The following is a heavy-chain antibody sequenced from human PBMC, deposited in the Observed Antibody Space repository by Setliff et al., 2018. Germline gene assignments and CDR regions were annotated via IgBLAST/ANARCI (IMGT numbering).Heavy chain of an antibody. CDR2: ISGDGNTV. Sequence: GGSLRLSCEGSGFIFTKYFMSWFRQAPGKGLEWVSKISGDGNTVYYADSVRGRFTISRDNRKNSLYLQMNSLTSEDTALYFCTKDGGRLRFVSHLDFWGQGTPVTVSS. CDR1: GFIFTKYF. D-gene: IGHD3-3*01. J-gene: IGHJ4*02. V-gene: IGHV3-11*01. CDR3: TKDGGRLRFVSHLDF.